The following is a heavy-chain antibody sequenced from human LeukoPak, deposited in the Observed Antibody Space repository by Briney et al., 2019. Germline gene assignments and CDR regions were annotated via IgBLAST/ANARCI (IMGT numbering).Heavy chain of an antibody. Sequence: SETLSLTCTVSGGSISSSRYYWGWIRQPPGKGLERHWSIYYSGSTYYHPSLKSRVTISVDTSKNQFSLKLSSVTAADTAVYYCARQPGSYVGDWGQGTLVTVSS. V-gene: IGHV4-39*01. CDR3: ARQPGSYVGD. J-gene: IGHJ4*02. CDR1: GGSISSSRYY. D-gene: IGHD1-26*01. CDR2: IYYSGST.